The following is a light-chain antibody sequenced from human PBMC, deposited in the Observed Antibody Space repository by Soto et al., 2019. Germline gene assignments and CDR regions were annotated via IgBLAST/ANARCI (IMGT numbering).Light chain of an antibody. V-gene: IGLV1-44*01. CDR2: IDN. J-gene: IGLJ2*01. Sequence: QSVLTQPASVSGTPGQRVTISCSGSSSNIGSNAISWYQQLPGTAPKLLIYIDNQRPSGVPDRFSGSQSGTSASLAISGLQSEDEADYYCAAWVGSLSGVIFGGGTKVTVL. CDR3: AAWVGSLSGVI. CDR1: SSNIGSNA.